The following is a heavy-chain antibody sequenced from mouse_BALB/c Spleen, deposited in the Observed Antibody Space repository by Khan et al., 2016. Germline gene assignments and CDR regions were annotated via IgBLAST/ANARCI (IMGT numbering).Heavy chain of an antibody. D-gene: IGHD4-1*01. CDR1: GFTFSDYY. J-gene: IGHJ2*01. V-gene: IGHV5-4*02. CDR3: ARDLGDY. Sequence: EVELVESGGGLVKPGGSLKLSCAASGFTFSDYYMYWVRQTPEKRLEWVATISDGGSYTYYPDSVKGRFTISRDNAKNNLYLQMSSLKSEDTAMYYCARDLGDYWSQGTTLTVSS. CDR2: ISDGGSYT.